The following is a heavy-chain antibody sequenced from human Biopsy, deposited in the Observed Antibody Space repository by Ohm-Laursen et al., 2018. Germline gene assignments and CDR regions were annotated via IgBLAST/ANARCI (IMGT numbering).Heavy chain of an antibody. D-gene: IGHD1-7*01. CDR1: GGSLKNYY. Sequence: SETLSLTCTVSGGSLKNYYWSWIRQPAGKELEWIGRVYTSGSTSYNPSLESRVTMSVVTSKNQFSLKVTSMTAADTALYYCARNYGLELGGLEAFDIWGQGTMVTVSS. CDR3: ARNYGLELGGLEAFDI. CDR2: VYTSGST. V-gene: IGHV4-4*07. J-gene: IGHJ3*02.